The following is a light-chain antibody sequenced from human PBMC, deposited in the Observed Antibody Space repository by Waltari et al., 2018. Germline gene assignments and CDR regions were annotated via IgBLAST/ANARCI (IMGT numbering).Light chain of an antibody. CDR2: AAS. Sequence: DIKMTRSPSSLSAAVGDIVTITCRASQSISTYLNWYQQKTGKVPKFLIYAASNLQSGVPSRFSGSRSGTDFTLSISSLQPEDFATYYCQQNYYTPWTFGQGTKVEI. V-gene: IGKV1-39*01. CDR1: QSISTY. CDR3: QQNYYTPWT. J-gene: IGKJ1*01.